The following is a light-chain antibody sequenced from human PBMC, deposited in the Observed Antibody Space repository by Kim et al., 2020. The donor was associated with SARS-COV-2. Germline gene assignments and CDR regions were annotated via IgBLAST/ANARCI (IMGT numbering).Light chain of an antibody. J-gene: IGKJ2*01. V-gene: IGKV3-11*01. Sequence: SLAPGEGATLSCRASQSVSDSLAWYQQKAGQAPRLLIYEGSHRATGIPARFSGRGSGTDFTLSINSLEPEDFAVYYCQQRSNWPTFGQGTKLEI. CDR1: QSVSDS. CDR2: EGS. CDR3: QQRSNWPT.